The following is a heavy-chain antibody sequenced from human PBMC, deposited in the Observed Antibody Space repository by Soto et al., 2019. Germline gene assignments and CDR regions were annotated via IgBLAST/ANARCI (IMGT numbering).Heavy chain of an antibody. CDR2: VSSDGSNE. D-gene: IGHD3-16*01. J-gene: IGHJ4*02. CDR3: ARDSAFNYGFDY. CDR1: GFTFRGYP. V-gene: IGHV3-30*14. Sequence: QVQLVESGGGVVQPGTSLRLSCAASGFTFRGYPMHWVRQAPGKGLEWVAVVSSDGSNEHYADSVKGRFTISRDNSKNTLYLRMNTLTEDTAVYYCARDSAFNYGFDYWGQGTLVTVSS.